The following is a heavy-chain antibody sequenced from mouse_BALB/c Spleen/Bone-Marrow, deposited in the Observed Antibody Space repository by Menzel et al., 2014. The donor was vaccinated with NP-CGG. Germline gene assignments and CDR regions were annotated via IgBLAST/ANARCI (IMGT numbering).Heavy chain of an antibody. J-gene: IGHJ4*01. V-gene: IGHV1-54*01. CDR1: GYAFTNYL. CDR2: INPGSGGT. D-gene: IGHD2-4*01. CDR3: AREGDYDEGYAMDY. Sequence: QVQLQQSGAELVRPGTSVKVSCKASGYAFTNYLIEWVKQRPGQGLEWIGVINPGSGGTNYNEKFKGKATLTADKSSSTAYMQLSSLTSDDSAVYFCAREGDYDEGYAMDYWGQGTSVTVSS.